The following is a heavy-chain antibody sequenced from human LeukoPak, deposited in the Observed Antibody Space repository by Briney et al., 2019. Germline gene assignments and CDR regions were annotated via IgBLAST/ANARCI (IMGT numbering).Heavy chain of an antibody. Sequence: GASVKVSCKASGYTFTSYDINWVRQATGHGLEWMGWMNPNSGNTGYAQKFQGRVTMTRNTSISTAYMELSSLRSEDTAVYSCARGYDYLYAEYFQHWGQGTLVTVSS. CDR1: GYTFTSYD. CDR3: ARGYDYLYAEYFQH. V-gene: IGHV1-8*01. D-gene: IGHD4-11*01. CDR2: MNPNSGNT. J-gene: IGHJ1*01.